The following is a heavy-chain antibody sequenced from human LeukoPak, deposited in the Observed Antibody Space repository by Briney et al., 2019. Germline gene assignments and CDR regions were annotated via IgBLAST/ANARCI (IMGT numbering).Heavy chain of an antibody. J-gene: IGHJ5*02. Sequence: SETLSLTCTVSGGSISSYYWSWIRQPPGKGLEWIGYIYYSGSTNYNPSLKSRVTISVDTSKNQFSLKLSSVTAADTAVYYCAREARIAVAGLTWGQGTLVTVSS. D-gene: IGHD6-19*01. V-gene: IGHV4-59*12. CDR2: IYYSGST. CDR1: GGSISSYY. CDR3: AREARIAVAGLT.